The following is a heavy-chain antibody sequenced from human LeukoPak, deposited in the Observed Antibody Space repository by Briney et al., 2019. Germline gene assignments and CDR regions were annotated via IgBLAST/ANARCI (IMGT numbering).Heavy chain of an antibody. CDR3: ARDLRYCSSTSCSFYYMDV. Sequence: SQTLSLTCTVSGGSISSGSNYWSWIRQPAGKGLEWIGRIYTSGSTNYNPSLKSRVTISVDTSKNQFSLKLSSVTAADTAVYYCARDLRYCSSTSCSFYYMDVWGKGTTFTVSS. J-gene: IGHJ6*03. D-gene: IGHD2-2*01. CDR2: IYTSGST. CDR1: GGSISSGSNY. V-gene: IGHV4-61*02.